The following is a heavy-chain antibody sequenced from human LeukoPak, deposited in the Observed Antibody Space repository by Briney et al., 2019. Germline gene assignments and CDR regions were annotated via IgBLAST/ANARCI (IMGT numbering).Heavy chain of an antibody. V-gene: IGHV3-30*04. D-gene: IGHD1-14*01. CDR2: ISYDGSNNK. J-gene: IGHJ4*02. Sequence: GRSLRLSCAASGFTFSSYAMHWVRQAPGKGLEWVALISYDGSNNKYYLDSVKGRFTISRDNSKKTLYLQMDSLRTEDTAVYYCARAYNGMDYWGQGTLVTASS. CDR3: ARAYNGMDY. CDR1: GFTFSSYA.